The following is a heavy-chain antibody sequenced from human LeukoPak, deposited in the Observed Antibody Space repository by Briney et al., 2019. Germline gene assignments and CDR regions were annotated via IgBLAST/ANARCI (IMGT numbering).Heavy chain of an antibody. CDR2: IYYSGST. Sequence: SETLSLTCTVSGGSISSSSYYWGWIRQPPGKGLEWIGSIYYSGSTYYNPSLKSRVTISVDTSKNQFSLKLSSVTAADTAVYYCARGAGWFIDYWGQGILVTVSS. D-gene: IGHD2-8*02. CDR1: GGSISSSSYY. CDR3: ARGAGWFIDY. J-gene: IGHJ4*02. V-gene: IGHV4-39*07.